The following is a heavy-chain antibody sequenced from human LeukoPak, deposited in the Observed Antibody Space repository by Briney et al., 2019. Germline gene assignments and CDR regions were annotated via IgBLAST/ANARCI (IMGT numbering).Heavy chain of an antibody. Sequence: GGFLRLSCVGSGFAFHNYAMHWVRRPPGKGLEWVSAINWNSDTKAYADSVKGRFTISRDRAMNSLYLQMDSLRPEDTALYYCAKDTGGNGAYFYAMDVWGQGTSVTVSS. D-gene: IGHD4-23*01. CDR3: AKDTGGNGAYFYAMDV. CDR1: GFAFHNYA. J-gene: IGHJ6*02. V-gene: IGHV3-9*01. CDR2: INWNSDTK.